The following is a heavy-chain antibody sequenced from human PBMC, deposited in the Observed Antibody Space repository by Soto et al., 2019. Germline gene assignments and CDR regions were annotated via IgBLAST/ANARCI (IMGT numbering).Heavy chain of an antibody. D-gene: IGHD3-3*01. Sequence: NPSETLSLTCTVSGGSISGYYWSWIRQPPGKGLEWIGYIYYSGSTNYNPSLKSRVTISIDTSKNQFSLKLSSVTAADTAVYYCARTYYDFWSGYWRWFDPWGLGTLVTVSS. CDR1: GGSISGYY. V-gene: IGHV4-59*01. CDR3: ARTYYDFWSGYWRWFDP. CDR2: IYYSGST. J-gene: IGHJ5*02.